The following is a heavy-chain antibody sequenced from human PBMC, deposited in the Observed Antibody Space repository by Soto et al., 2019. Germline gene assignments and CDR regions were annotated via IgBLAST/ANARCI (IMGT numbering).Heavy chain of an antibody. Sequence: QVQLQESGPGLVKPSGTLSLTCAVSSGSISSSNWWSWVRQPPGKGLEWIGEIYHSGSTNYNPSLKSRVTIPVDKSKNQFSLKLSSVTAADTAVYYCARLCLGEPPQADAFDIWGQGTMVTVSS. J-gene: IGHJ3*02. CDR1: SGSISSSNW. CDR2: IYHSGST. V-gene: IGHV4-4*02. CDR3: ARLCLGEPPQADAFDI. D-gene: IGHD7-27*01.